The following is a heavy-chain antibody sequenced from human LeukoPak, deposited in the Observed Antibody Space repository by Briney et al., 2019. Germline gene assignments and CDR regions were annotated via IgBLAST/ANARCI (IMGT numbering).Heavy chain of an antibody. Sequence: GGSLRLSCAASGFTFSSYSMNWVRQAPGKGLEWVSSISSSSSYIYYADSVKGRFTISRDNAKNSLYLQMNSLRAEDMALYYCAKAAGGTSGYYDYWGQGTLVTVSS. CDR3: AKAAGGTSGYYDY. CDR2: ISSSSSYI. CDR1: GFTFSSYS. V-gene: IGHV3-21*04. D-gene: IGHD3-22*01. J-gene: IGHJ4*02.